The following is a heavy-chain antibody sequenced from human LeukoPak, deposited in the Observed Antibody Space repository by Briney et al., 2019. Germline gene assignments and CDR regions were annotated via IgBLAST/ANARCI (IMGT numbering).Heavy chain of an antibody. V-gene: IGHV3-30*18. CDR3: AKDRVRGILEY. CDR2: MSYDGGVE. CDR1: GFTFSTYS. J-gene: IGHJ4*02. D-gene: IGHD3-10*01. Sequence: GRSLRLSCAASGFTFSTYSMHWARQAPGRGLEWLTFMSYDGGVEYYADSVRGRFTISRDKTMNTLYLQMNNLRAEDTAVYFCAKDRVRGILEYWGQGTPVTVSS.